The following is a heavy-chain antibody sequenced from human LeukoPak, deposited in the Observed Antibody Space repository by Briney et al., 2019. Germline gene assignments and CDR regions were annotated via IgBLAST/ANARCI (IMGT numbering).Heavy chain of an antibody. V-gene: IGHV3-15*01. CDR3: ATGTEQQWLSLDY. D-gene: IGHD6-19*01. CDR1: GFTLKNAW. J-gene: IGHJ4*02. Sequence: PGGSLRLSCVASGFTLKNAWMSWVRQAPGKGLEWVGRFRSKTDGGTTDYAAPVKGRFTISRDDSKNTLYLQMNSLKTEDTAVYFCATGTEQQWLSLDYWGQGTLVTVSS. CDR2: FRSKTDGGTT.